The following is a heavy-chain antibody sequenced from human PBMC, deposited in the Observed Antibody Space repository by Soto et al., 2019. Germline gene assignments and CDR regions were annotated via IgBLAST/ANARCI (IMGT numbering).Heavy chain of an antibody. J-gene: IGHJ5*02. Sequence: GASVKVSCKASGYTFINYAMHWARQAPGQRLEWMGWINGGNGNTKYSQKFQDRVTITRDTSATTAYMELSSLRDEDTAVYYCARTRRIVVADGNWFDPWGQGTLVTVSS. CDR2: INGGNGNT. CDR3: ARTRRIVVADGNWFDP. CDR1: GYTFINYA. V-gene: IGHV1-3*01. D-gene: IGHD6-19*01.